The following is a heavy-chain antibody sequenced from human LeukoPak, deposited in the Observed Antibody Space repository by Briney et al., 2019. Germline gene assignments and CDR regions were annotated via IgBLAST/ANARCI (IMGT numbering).Heavy chain of an antibody. CDR2: IKQDGSEK. CDR1: GFTFTNFW. V-gene: IGHV3-7*02. CDR3: ARPKYGSGSCYPP. Sequence: PGGSLRLSCAASGFTFTNFWMSWVRQAPGKGLEWVANIKQDGSEKYYLDSVKDRFTISRDNATNSLQLQMNSLRAKDTYVYYCARPKYGSGSCYPPWGQGTMDTVSP. J-gene: IGHJ3*01. D-gene: IGHD3-10*01.